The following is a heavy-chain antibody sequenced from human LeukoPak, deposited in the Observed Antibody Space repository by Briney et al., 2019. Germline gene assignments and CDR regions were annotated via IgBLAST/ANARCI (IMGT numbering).Heavy chain of an antibody. J-gene: IGHJ4*02. Sequence: GESLKISCKGFGYSFTSYWIGWVRQMPGKGLEWMGLIYPGDSDTRYSPSFQGQVTISADKSISTAYLQWSSLKASDTAMYYCARHALRSSSLTDYWGQGTLVTVSS. D-gene: IGHD6-13*01. CDR3: ARHALRSSSLTDY. CDR2: IYPGDSDT. CDR1: GYSFTSYW. V-gene: IGHV5-51*01.